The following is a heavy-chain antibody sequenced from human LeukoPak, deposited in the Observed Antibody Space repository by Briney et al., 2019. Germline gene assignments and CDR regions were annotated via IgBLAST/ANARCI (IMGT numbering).Heavy chain of an antibody. J-gene: IGHJ5*02. Sequence: PSETLSLTCAVSGDSISSGGYSWSWIRQPPGKGLEWIGHIYYSGSTYYNPSLKSRVTMSVHTPKNQFSLKLTSVTAADTAVYYCVRGPYGSGISNWFDPWGQGTLVIVSS. CDR2: IYYSGST. V-gene: IGHV4-30-4*07. CDR3: VRGPYGSGISNWFDP. D-gene: IGHD3-10*01. CDR1: GDSISSGGYS.